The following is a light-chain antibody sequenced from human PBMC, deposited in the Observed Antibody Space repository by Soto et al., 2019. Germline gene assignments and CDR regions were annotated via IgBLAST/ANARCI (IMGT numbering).Light chain of an antibody. V-gene: IGKV3-15*01. Sequence: EVVLTQSPATLSLSPGDRATLSCRASQGVGSDLAWYQQKPGQAPRLLIFGASTRATDLPARFSGSGSGTEFALTISSLQSEDFAVYYCQQYNNWPRTFGQGTKVEIK. J-gene: IGKJ1*01. CDR2: GAS. CDR3: QQYNNWPRT. CDR1: QGVGSD.